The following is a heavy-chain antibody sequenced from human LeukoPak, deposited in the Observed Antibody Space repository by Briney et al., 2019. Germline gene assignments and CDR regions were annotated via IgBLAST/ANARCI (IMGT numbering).Heavy chain of an antibody. CDR2: IYSDNT. V-gene: IGHV3-53*01. CDR1: GFTVSSDS. J-gene: IGHJ4*02. CDR3: ARALRGYSYGFFDY. D-gene: IGHD5-18*01. Sequence: GGSLRLSCTVSGFTVSSDSMSWVRQAPGKGLEWVSFIYSDNTHYSDSVKGRFTISRDNSKNTLYLQMNSLRAEDTAVYYCARALRGYSYGFFDYWGQGTLVTVSS.